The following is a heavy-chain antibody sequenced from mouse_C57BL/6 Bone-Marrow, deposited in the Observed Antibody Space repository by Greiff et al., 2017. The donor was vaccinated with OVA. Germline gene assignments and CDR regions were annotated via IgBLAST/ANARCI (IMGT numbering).Heavy chain of an antibody. D-gene: IGHD1-1*01. CDR1: GYTFTSYW. V-gene: IGHV1-7*01. Sequence: VKLMESGAELAKPGASVKLSCKASGYTFTSYWMHWVKQRPGQGLEWIGYINPSSGYPKYNQKFKDKATLTADKSSSTAYMQLSSLTYEDSAVYYCARLTTVVAPYWYFDVWGTGTTVTVSS. J-gene: IGHJ1*03. CDR2: INPSSGYP. CDR3: ARLTTVVAPYWYFDV.